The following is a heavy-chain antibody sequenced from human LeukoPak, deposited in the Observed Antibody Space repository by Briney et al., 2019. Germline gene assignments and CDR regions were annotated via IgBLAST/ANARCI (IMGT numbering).Heavy chain of an antibody. J-gene: IGHJ4*02. D-gene: IGHD6-13*01. CDR2: INHSGST. Sequence: PSETLSLTCAVYDVSFSGYYWSWIRQPPGKGLEWIGEINHSGSTNYNPSLESRVTISVDTSKNQFSLNLRSVTAADTAVYYCARVERIAAAYWGQGTLVTVSS. CDR1: DVSFSGYY. CDR3: ARVERIAAAY. V-gene: IGHV4-34*01.